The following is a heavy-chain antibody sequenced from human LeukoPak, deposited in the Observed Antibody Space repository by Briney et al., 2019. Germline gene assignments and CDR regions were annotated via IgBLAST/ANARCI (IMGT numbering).Heavy chain of an antibody. J-gene: IGHJ4*02. Sequence: EGSLRLSCAASGFTFSSYAMHWVRQAPGKGLEWVAVISYDGSNKYYADSVKGRFTISRDNSKNTLYLQMNSLRAEDTALYYCVKEDVNYDSWGQGTLVTVSS. V-gene: IGHV3-30*04. CDR1: GFTFSSYA. CDR2: ISYDGSNK. D-gene: IGHD2-15*01. CDR3: VKEDVNYDS.